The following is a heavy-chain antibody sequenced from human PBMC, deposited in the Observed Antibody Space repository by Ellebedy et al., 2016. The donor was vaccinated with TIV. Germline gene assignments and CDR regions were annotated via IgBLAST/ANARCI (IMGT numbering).Heavy chain of an antibody. CDR3: AKRGWLRGTFDY. D-gene: IGHD3-22*01. CDR1: GFTVSSNY. Sequence: PGGSLRLSCAASGFTVSSNYMSWVRQAPGKGLEWVSAISGSGGSTYYADSVKGRFTISRDNSKNTLYLQMNSLRAEDTAVYYCAKRGWLRGTFDYWGQGTLVTVSS. V-gene: IGHV3-23*01. CDR2: ISGSGGST. J-gene: IGHJ4*02.